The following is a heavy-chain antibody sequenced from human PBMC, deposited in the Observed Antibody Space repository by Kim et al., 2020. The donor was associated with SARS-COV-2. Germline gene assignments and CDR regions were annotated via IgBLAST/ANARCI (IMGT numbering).Heavy chain of an antibody. V-gene: IGHV3-74*01. D-gene: IGHD3-10*01. CDR1: GFTFSSHW. J-gene: IGHJ4*02. CDR2: INSDGSST. CDR3: ARLLWFGESYFDY. Sequence: GGSLRLSCAASGFTFSSHWMHWVRQPPGKGLVWVSRINSDGSSTNYADSVKGRFTISRDNAKSTLYLQMNSLRAEDTAVYYCARLLWFGESYFDYWGQGTLVTVSS.